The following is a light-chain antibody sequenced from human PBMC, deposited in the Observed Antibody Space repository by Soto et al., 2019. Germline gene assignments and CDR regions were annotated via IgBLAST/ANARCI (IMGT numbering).Light chain of an antibody. CDR2: GAS. CDR3: QQYNTWPLDT. Sequence: EIVMTQSPATLSVSPGERATLSCRASQSVSSNLAWYQHKPGQDPRLLIYGASTRATGIPARFSGSGSGTEFALTVSSLQSEYFAVYYCQQYNTWPLDTVGQGTKVDIK. J-gene: IGKJ2*01. CDR1: QSVSSN. V-gene: IGKV3-15*01.